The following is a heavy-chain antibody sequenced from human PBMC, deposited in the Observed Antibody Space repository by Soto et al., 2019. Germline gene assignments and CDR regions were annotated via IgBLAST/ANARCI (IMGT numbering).Heavy chain of an antibody. Sequence: PGGSLRLSCAASGFTFSSYAMHWVRQAPGKGLEWVAVISYDGSNKYYADSVKGRFTISRDNSKNTLYLQMNSLRAEDTAVYYCASIVLVPAASKYFQHWGQGTLVTVSS. J-gene: IGHJ1*01. V-gene: IGHV3-30-3*01. CDR3: ASIVLVPAASKYFQH. CDR2: ISYDGSNK. D-gene: IGHD2-2*01. CDR1: GFTFSSYA.